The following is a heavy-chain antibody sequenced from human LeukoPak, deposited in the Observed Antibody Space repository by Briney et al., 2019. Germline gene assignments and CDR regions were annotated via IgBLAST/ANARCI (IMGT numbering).Heavy chain of an antibody. Sequence: ASVTVSCKASGYTFTSYDINWVRQANGQGLAWMGWMNPNSGNTGYAQKFQGRVTMTRNTSISTAYMELSSLRSEDTAVYYCARVRLRLEGYYFDYWGQGTLLTISS. CDR3: ARVRLRLEGYYFDY. CDR1: GYTFTSYD. V-gene: IGHV1-8*01. D-gene: IGHD6-6*01. J-gene: IGHJ4*02. CDR2: MNPNSGNT.